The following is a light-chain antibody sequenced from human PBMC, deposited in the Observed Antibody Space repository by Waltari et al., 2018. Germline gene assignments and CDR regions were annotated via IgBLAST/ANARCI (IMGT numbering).Light chain of an antibody. CDR2: ATS. J-gene: IGKJ1*01. V-gene: IGKV1-12*01. Sequence: DIQMTQSPSSLSASVGDRVTIPCQASQGISNWLAWYQQKPGKAPRLLIYATSTLQSGVPSRFSGRGSGTDFTLTISSLQPEDFSTYYCQQHNSYPPTFGQGTEVEI. CDR1: QGISNW. CDR3: QQHNSYPPT.